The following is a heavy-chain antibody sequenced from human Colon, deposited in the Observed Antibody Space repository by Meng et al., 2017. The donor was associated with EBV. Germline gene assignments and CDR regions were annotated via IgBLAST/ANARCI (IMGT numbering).Heavy chain of an antibody. D-gene: IGHD2-21*02. J-gene: IGHJ4*02. CDR3: ARVVTALWGYYFVS. CDR2: IHHSQST. Sequence: QFQLQASGPGLAKPLRTLSLTCRVFAFAIGSGKHHTSWIRQPPGQGPEGIGDIHHSQSTNYIPSLKSRVTISVDKSKTQFSLKLSSVTAADTSMYYCARVVTALWGYYFVSWGQGTLVTVSS. CDR1: AFAIGSGKHH. V-gene: IGHV4-30-2*01.